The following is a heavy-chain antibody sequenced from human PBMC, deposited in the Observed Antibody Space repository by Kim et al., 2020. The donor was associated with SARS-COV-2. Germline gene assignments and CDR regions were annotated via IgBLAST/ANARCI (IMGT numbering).Heavy chain of an antibody. J-gene: IGHJ4*01. CDR3: ARGSDY. CDR2: YSGGST. V-gene: IGHV3-66*01. Sequence: YSGGSTYYADSVKGRFTISRDNSKNTLYLQMNSLRAEDTAVYYCARGSDYWGQEPWSPSPQ.